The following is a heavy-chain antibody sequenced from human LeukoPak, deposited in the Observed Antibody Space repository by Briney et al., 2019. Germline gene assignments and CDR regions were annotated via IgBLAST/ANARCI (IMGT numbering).Heavy chain of an antibody. CDR1: GFTFSSYE. D-gene: IGHD3-16*01. J-gene: IGHJ4*02. CDR3: ARGTGDHFDY. Sequence: SGGSLRLSCAASGFTFSSYEMNWVRQAPGKGLEWVLYISSSGSTIYYADSVKGRFTISRDNAKNSLYLQMNSLRAEDTAVYYCARGTGDHFDYWGQGTLVTVSS. CDR2: ISSSGSTI. V-gene: IGHV3-48*03.